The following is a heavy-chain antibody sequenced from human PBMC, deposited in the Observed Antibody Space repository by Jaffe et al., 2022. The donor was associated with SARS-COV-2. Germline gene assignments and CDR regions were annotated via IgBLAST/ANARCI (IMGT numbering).Heavy chain of an antibody. CDR2: ISSSSSYI. Sequence: EVQLVESGGGLVKPGGSLRLSCAASGFTFSSYSMNWVRQAPGKGLEWVSSISSSSSYIYYADSVKGRFTISRDNAKNSLYLQMNSLRAEDTAVYYCARDSDVVEQLANWFDPWGQGTLVTVSS. D-gene: IGHD6-13*01. CDR1: GFTFSSYS. J-gene: IGHJ5*02. V-gene: IGHV3-21*01. CDR3: ARDSDVVEQLANWFDP.